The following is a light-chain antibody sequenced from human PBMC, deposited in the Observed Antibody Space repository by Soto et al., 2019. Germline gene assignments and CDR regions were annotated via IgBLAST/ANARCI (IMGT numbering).Light chain of an antibody. Sequence: EIVLTQSPGTLSLSPGERATLSCRASQSVYNSYLAWYQQKPGQAPRLLINGASNRATGIPDRFSGSGSGTDFTLTISRLEPEDFAVYYCQQYGSPPHTFGQGTKVESK. V-gene: IGKV3-20*01. CDR3: QQYGSPPHT. J-gene: IGKJ2*01. CDR2: GAS. CDR1: QSVYNSY.